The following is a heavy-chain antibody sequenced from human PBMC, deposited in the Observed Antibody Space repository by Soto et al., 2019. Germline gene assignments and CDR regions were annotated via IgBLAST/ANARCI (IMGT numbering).Heavy chain of an antibody. Sequence: QVQLVQSGAEVKKPGSSVKVSCKASGGTFSSYAISWVRQAPGQGLEWMGGIIPIFGTANYAQKFQGRVTITADESTSTAYMELSSLRSEDTAVYYCARGVVVTAIPGYYYYGMDVWGQGTTVTVSS. J-gene: IGHJ6*02. D-gene: IGHD2-21*02. CDR3: ARGVVVTAIPGYYYYGMDV. V-gene: IGHV1-69*12. CDR1: GGTFSSYA. CDR2: IIPIFGTA.